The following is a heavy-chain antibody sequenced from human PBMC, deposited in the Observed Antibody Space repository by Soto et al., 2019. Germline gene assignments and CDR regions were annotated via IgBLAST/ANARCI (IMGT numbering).Heavy chain of an antibody. Sequence: RWSLRRSCPASVFNVTSYTINWFRQAPGKRLEWLSSIGSSGYIFSTDSVRGRFTISRDNAKNSVYLQINSLRGEDTAVYFCARDCSGGSCYPGMDVWGQGTTVTVSS. V-gene: IGHV3-21*01. CDR2: IGSSGYI. J-gene: IGHJ6*02. D-gene: IGHD2-15*01. CDR3: ARDCSGGSCYPGMDV. CDR1: VFNVTSYT.